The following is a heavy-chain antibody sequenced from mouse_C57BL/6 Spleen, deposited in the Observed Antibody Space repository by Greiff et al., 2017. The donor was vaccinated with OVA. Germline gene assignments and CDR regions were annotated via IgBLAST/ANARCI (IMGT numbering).Heavy chain of an antibody. CDR2: ISSGSSTI. J-gene: IGHJ3*01. CDR1: GFTFSDYG. D-gene: IGHD2-2*01. Sequence: LMEESGGGLVKPGGSLKLSCAASGFTFSDYGMHWVRQAPEKGLEWVAYISSGSSTIYYADTVKGRFTISRDNAKNTLFLQMTSLRSEDTAMYYCARWSGYDAPAWFAYWGQGTLVTVSA. CDR3: ARWSGYDAPAWFAY. V-gene: IGHV5-17*01.